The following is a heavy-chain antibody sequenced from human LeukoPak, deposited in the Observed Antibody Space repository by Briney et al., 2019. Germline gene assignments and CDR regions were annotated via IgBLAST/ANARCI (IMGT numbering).Heavy chain of an antibody. V-gene: IGHV3-53*01. CDR1: GFTVSTNY. J-gene: IGHJ4*02. Sequence: GSLRLSCAASGFTVSTNYMSWVRQAPGKGLEWVSLIFGGGSTYYADSVKGRFTISRDNSKNTLYLQMNSLRAEDTAMYYCARRARGADWGQGTLVTVSS. CDR3: ARRARGAD. CDR2: IFGGGST. D-gene: IGHD2-15*01.